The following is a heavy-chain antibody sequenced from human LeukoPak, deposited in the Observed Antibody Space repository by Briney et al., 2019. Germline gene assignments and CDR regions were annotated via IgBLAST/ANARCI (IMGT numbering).Heavy chain of an antibody. CDR1: GGSISSYY. Sequence: PSETLSLTCTVSGGSISSYYWSWIRQPPGKGLEWIGYIYYSGSTNYNPSLKSRVTISVDTSKNQFSLKLSSVTAADTAVYYCARASPDGDYVPLFDYWGQGTLVTVSS. CDR3: ARASPDGDYVPLFDY. J-gene: IGHJ4*02. D-gene: IGHD4-17*01. V-gene: IGHV4-59*01. CDR2: IYYSGST.